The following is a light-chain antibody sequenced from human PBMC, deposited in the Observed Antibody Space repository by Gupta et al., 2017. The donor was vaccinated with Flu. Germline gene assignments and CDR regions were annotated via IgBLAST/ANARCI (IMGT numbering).Light chain of an antibody. J-gene: IGLJ2*01. CDR1: SSDVGDYNY. CDR3: SSFAAGSNILVL. V-gene: IGLV2-8*01. Sequence: SALTQPPSASGSPGQSVTISCTGTSSDVGDYNYVSWYQQHPGKAPKLMIYEVTKRPSGVPDRFSGSKSGNTASLTVAGLQAEDEANYYCSSFAAGSNILVLFGGGTKLTVL. CDR2: EVT.